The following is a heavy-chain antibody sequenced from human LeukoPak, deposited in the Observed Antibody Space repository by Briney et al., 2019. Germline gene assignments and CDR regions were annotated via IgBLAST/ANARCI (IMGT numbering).Heavy chain of an antibody. CDR1: GYTFTGYY. Sequence: ASVKVSCKASGYTFTGYYMHWVRQAPGQGLEWMGWINPNSGGTNYAQNFQGRVTMTRDTSISTAYMEPSGLSSDDTAVYYCARDDRYYDFWSGYHVWGQGTLVTVSS. CDR3: ARDDRYYDFWSGYHV. V-gene: IGHV1-2*02. D-gene: IGHD3-3*01. CDR2: INPNSGGT. J-gene: IGHJ4*02.